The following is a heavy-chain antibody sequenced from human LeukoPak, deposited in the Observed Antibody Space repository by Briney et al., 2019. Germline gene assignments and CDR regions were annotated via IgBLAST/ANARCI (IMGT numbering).Heavy chain of an antibody. D-gene: IGHD2-2*01. CDR3: AKDTPVSDTVVVPAPGN. CDR1: GFTFSSYG. V-gene: IGHV3-30*02. J-gene: IGHJ4*02. CDR2: IQHYGSNK. Sequence: PGGSLRLSCAASGFTFSSYGMHWVRQAPGKGLEWVAFIQHYGSNKYYADTVKGRFTISRDNSKNTLYLQMNSLRTEDTAVYYCAKDTPVSDTVVVPAPGNWGQGTLVTVSS.